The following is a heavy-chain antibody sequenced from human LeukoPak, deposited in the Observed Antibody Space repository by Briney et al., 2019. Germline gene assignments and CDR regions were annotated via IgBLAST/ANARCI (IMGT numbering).Heavy chain of an antibody. D-gene: IGHD2-15*01. CDR1: GYTFTSYD. V-gene: IGHV1-8*02. CDR2: MNPNSGNT. CDR3: ASFPRLGYCSGGSCYSGY. J-gene: IGHJ4*02. Sequence: ASVKVSCKASGYTFTSYDINWVRQATGQGLEWMGWMNPNSGNTGYAQKFQGRVTMTRDTSISTAYMELSRLRSDDTAVYYCASFPRLGYCSGGSCYSGYWGQGTLVTVSS.